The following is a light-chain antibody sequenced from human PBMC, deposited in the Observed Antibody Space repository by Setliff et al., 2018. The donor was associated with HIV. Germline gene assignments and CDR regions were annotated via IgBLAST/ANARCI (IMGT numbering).Light chain of an antibody. Sequence: QSVLTQPASVSGSPGQSITISCTGTSSDVGGYNYVSWYQQHPGKAPKLMIYDVSNRPSGVSNRFSGSKSGNTASLTISGLQAEDEADYYRISCTSSTVVFGGGTK. J-gene: IGLJ2*01. CDR1: SSDVGGYNY. CDR3: ISCTSSTVV. CDR2: DVS. V-gene: IGLV2-14*03.